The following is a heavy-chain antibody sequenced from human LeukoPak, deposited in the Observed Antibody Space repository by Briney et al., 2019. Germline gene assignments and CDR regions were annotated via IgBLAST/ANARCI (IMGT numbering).Heavy chain of an antibody. Sequence: GGSLRLSCAASGFIFSSYSMNWVRQAPGKGLEWVLSISSSSSYIYYADSVKGRFTISRDNAKNSLYLQMNSLRAEDTAVYYCARDGWLPTTSCSYWGQGTLVTVSS. CDR3: ARDGWLPTTSCSY. CDR2: ISSSSSYI. CDR1: GFIFSSYS. D-gene: IGHD3-22*01. J-gene: IGHJ4*02. V-gene: IGHV3-21*01.